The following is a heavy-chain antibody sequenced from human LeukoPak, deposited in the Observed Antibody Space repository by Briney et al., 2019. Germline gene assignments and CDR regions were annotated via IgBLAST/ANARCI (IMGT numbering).Heavy chain of an antibody. CDR2: LYPGDSDT. D-gene: IGHD2-2*01. J-gene: IGHJ4*02. CDR3: AKVKDATSWNYFFDY. V-gene: IGHV5-51*01. Sequence: GGALETPLQGPGYRFNTHRIGWVRQMPGKGVEGVGLLYPGDSDTRYSPSFQGQVTISADKSISTAYLQWSSLKASDTAMYYCAKVKDATSWNYFFDYWGQGTLVTVSS. CDR1: GYRFNTHR.